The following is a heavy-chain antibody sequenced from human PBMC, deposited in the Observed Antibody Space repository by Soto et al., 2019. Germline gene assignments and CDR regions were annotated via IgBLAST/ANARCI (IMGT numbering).Heavy chain of an antibody. D-gene: IGHD3-22*01. CDR1: GFTFSNAW. J-gene: IGHJ2*01. CDR3: TTFLSQTYYYDSSGSKDWYFDL. V-gene: IGHV3-15*01. CDR2: IKSKTDGGTT. Sequence: GGSLRLSCAASGFTFSNAWMSWVRQAPGKGLEWVGRIKSKTDGGTTDYAAPVKGRFTISRDDSKNTLYLQMNSLKTEDTAVYYCTTFLSQTYYYDSSGSKDWYFDLWGRGTLVTVSS.